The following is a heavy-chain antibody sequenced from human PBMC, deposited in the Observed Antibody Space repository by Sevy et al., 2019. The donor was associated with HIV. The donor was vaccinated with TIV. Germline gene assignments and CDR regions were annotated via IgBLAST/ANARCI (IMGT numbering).Heavy chain of an antibody. CDR2: LSFGCGEM. V-gene: IGHV3-23*01. J-gene: IGHJ4*02. CDR1: GFTFSKYS. CDR3: AREGCTKPHDY. Sequence: GGSLRLSCAASGFTFSKYSMSWVRQPPGKGLEWVSTLSFGCGEMNYADSVKGRFTISRDNSKSSVYLQMNNLRPEDTAVYYCAREGCTKPHDYWGQGTLVTV. D-gene: IGHD2-8*01.